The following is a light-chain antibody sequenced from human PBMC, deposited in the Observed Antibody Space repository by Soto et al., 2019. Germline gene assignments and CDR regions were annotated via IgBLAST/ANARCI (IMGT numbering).Light chain of an antibody. Sequence: DIHMTQSPSTLSASVGDRVTITCRASQSIISRLAWYQQKPGKAPKLLIYKASSLEGGVPSRFSGSGSGTDFTLTISSLQPDDFATYYCQQYHSYSLTFGGGTKMDIK. CDR2: KAS. V-gene: IGKV1-5*03. CDR3: QQYHSYSLT. J-gene: IGKJ4*01. CDR1: QSIISR.